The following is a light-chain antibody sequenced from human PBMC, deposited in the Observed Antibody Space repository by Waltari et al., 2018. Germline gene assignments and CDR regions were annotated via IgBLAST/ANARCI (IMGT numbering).Light chain of an antibody. V-gene: IGLV3-21*02. CDR1: NIGSKS. Sequence: SYVLTQPPSVSVAPGQTARITCGGNNIGSKSVHWYQKRPGQAPVLVVYDYSDRTSGIPERFSGSNSGNPATLTISRVEAGDEADYYCQVWDSSSDHPVFGGGTKLTVL. J-gene: IGLJ2*01. CDR2: DYS. CDR3: QVWDSSSDHPV.